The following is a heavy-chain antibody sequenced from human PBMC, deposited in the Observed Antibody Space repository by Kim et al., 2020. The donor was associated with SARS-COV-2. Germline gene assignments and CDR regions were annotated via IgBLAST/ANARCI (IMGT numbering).Heavy chain of an antibody. CDR2: YK. V-gene: IGHV6-1*01. J-gene: IGHJ4*02. CDR3: ARTYQGEIDY. Sequence: YKDDAVSVKSRITIHPDTSKNQFSLQVNSVTPADTAVYYCARTYQGEIDYWGQGTLVTVSS.